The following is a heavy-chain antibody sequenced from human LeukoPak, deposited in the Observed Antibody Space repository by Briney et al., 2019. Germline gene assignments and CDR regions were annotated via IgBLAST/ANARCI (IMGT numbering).Heavy chain of an antibody. CDR2: FDPEDGET. Sequence: ASVKVSCKVSGYTLTELSMHWVRQAPGKGLEWMGGFDPEDGETIYAQKFQGRVTMTEDTSTDTAYMELSSLRSEDTAVYYCATSYYYDSSGYYPSYFDYWGQGTLVTVSS. CDR1: GYTLTELS. D-gene: IGHD3-22*01. V-gene: IGHV1-24*01. J-gene: IGHJ4*02. CDR3: ATSYYYDSSGYYPSYFDY.